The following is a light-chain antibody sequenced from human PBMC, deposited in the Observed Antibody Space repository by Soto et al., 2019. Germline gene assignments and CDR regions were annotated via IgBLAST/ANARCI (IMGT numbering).Light chain of an antibody. CDR2: KAS. CDR1: QTISSW. CDR3: QDPSCYAEG. J-gene: IGKJ1*01. Sequence: RASQTISSWLAWYQQKPGKAPKLLIYKASTLKSGVPLRFSGSGSETEFTRGISSLHAPHFATHYCQDPSCYAEGFAEGTRVDIK. V-gene: IGKV1-5*03.